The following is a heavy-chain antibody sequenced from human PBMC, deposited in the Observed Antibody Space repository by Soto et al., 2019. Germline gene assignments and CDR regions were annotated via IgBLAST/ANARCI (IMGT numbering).Heavy chain of an antibody. Sequence: SETLSLTCAVYGGSFSGYYWSWIRQPPGKGLEWIGEINHSGSTNYNPSLKSRVTISVDTSKNQFSLKLSSVTAADTAVYYCARGLAATNNWFDPWGQGTLVTASS. D-gene: IGHD2-15*01. CDR1: GGSFSGYY. CDR2: INHSGST. J-gene: IGHJ5*02. CDR3: ARGLAATNNWFDP. V-gene: IGHV4-34*01.